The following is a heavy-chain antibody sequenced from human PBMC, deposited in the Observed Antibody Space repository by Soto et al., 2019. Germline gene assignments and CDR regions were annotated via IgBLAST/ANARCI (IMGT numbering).Heavy chain of an antibody. CDR3: AVDQGIAAAGCFDD. CDR2: INPNSGGT. J-gene: IGHJ4*02. D-gene: IGHD6-13*01. V-gene: IGHV1-2*04. CDR1: GYTFTSYA. Sequence: ASVKVSCKASGYTFTSYAMNWVRQAPGQRLEWMGWINPNSGGTNYAQKFQGWVTMTRDTSISTAYMELSRLRSDDTAVYYCAVDQGIAAAGCFDDWGKGTLVTVSS.